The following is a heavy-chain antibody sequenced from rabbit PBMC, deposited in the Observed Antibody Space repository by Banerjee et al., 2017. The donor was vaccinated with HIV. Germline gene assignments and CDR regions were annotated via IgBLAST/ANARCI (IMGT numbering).Heavy chain of an antibody. V-gene: IGHV1S45*01. CDR2: IDAVTGKA. D-gene: IGHD8-1*01. Sequence: LEESGGGLVKPGGTLTLTCTVSGFSFSSNWICWVRQAPGKGLEWIACIDAVTGKAVYASWAKGRFTCSKTSSTTVTLQMTSLTVADTATYFCARDTGSSFSSYGMDLWGPGTLVTVS. CDR1: GFSFSSNW. J-gene: IGHJ6*01. CDR3: ARDTGSSFSSYGMDL.